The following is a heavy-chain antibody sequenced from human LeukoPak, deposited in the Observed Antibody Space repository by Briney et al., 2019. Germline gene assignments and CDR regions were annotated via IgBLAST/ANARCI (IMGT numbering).Heavy chain of an antibody. J-gene: IGHJ4*02. CDR1: GGTFSSYA. V-gene: IGHV1-69*06. CDR2: IIPIFGTA. CDR3: ARALAVAGSYFDY. Sequence: ASVKVSCKASGGTFSSYATSWVRQAPGQGLEWMGGIIPIFGTANYAQKFQGRVTITADKSTSTAYMELSSLRSEDTAVYYCARALAVAGSYFDYWGQGTLVTVSS. D-gene: IGHD6-19*01.